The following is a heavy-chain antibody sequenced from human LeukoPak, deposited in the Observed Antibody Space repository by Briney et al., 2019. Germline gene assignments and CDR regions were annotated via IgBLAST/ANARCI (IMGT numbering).Heavy chain of an antibody. D-gene: IGHD3-22*01. V-gene: IGHV3-30*02. J-gene: IGHJ4*02. Sequence: GGSLRLSCAASGFTFSSYGMHWVRQAPGKGLEWVAFIRYDGSNKYYADSVKGRFTISRDNSKNTLYLQMNSLRAEDTAVYYCAKDPGAGYYDSSGYGPHDYWGQGTLVTVSS. CDR1: GFTFSSYG. CDR3: AKDPGAGYYDSSGYGPHDY. CDR2: IRYDGSNK.